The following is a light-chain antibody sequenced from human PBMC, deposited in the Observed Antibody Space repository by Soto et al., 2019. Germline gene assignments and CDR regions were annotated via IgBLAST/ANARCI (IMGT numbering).Light chain of an antibody. J-gene: IGKJ1*01. Sequence: IVLTQSAATLSLSPGERATLSCRASQSVGSYLAWYQQKPGQTPRLLIYDASNRATDIPAKFSGSGSGTDFTLTISRLEPEDFAVYYCQQYGSSSWTFGQGTKVDIK. CDR2: DAS. CDR1: QSVGSY. V-gene: IGKV3-11*01. CDR3: QQYGSSSWT.